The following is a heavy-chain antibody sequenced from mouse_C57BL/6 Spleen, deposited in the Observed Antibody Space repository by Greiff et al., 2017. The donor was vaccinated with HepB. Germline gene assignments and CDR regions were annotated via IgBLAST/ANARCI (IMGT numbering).Heavy chain of an antibody. CDR2: INSDGGST. CDR3: AKKGELNYAMDY. J-gene: IGHJ4*01. Sequence: EVQVVESGGGLVQPGESLKLSCESNEYEFPSHDMSWVRKTPEKRLELVAAINSDGGSTYYPDTMERRFIISRDNTKKTLYLQMSSLRSEDTALYYCAKKGELNYAMDYWGQGTSVTVSS. V-gene: IGHV5-2*01. CDR1: EYEFPSHD.